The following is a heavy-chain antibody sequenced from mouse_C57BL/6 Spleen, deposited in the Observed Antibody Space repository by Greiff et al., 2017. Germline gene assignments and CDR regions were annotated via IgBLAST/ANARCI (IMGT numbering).Heavy chain of an antibody. CDR2: INPSSDYT. V-gene: IGHV1-4*01. CDR3: ARGYYFDY. Sequence: QVQLKQSGAELARPGASVKMSCKASGYTFTTYTMHWIKQRPGQGLEWIGYINPSSDYTKYNQNFKDKATLTADKSSSTAYMQLSSLTSEDSAVYYCARGYYFDYWGQGTTLTVSS. CDR1: GYTFTTYT. J-gene: IGHJ2*01.